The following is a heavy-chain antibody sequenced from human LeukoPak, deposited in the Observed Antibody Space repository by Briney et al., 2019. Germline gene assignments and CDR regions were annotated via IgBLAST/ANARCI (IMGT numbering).Heavy chain of an antibody. CDR3: AKNISDQVLCRFIY. D-gene: IGHD2-2*01. V-gene: IGHV3-23*01. CDR1: GFTFEASA. J-gene: IGHJ4*02. CDR2: ITGGGEST. Sequence: GGSLRLSCAASGFTFEASAMSWVRQAPGKGLEWVAVITGGGESTYYADSVKGRFTISRDNSKKTLFLQVNSLRAEDTAVYFWAKNISDQVLCRFIYWGQGIVVTVSS.